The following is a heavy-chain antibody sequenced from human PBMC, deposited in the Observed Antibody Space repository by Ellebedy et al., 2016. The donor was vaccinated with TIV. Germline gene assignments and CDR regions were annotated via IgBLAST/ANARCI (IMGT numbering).Heavy chain of an antibody. Sequence: MPSETLSLTCAVYGGSFSGTYWSWIRQPPGKGLEWIGEINDRGSTNYNPSLKSRVTISVDTSKNQFSLKLTSVSAADTAVYYCARGALAILGVVTGYYGLDVWGRGTTVTVSS. V-gene: IGHV4-34*01. CDR3: ARGALAILGVVTGYYGLDV. D-gene: IGHD3-3*01. J-gene: IGHJ6*02. CDR1: GGSFSGTY. CDR2: INDRGST.